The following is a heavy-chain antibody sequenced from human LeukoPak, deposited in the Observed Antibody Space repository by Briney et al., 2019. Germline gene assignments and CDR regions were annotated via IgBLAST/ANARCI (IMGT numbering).Heavy chain of an antibody. Sequence: PGGSLRLSCAASGFTVSSNYMSWVRQAPGKGLEWVSVIYSGGSTYYADSVKGRFTISSDNSKNTLYLQMNSLRAEDTAVYYCARDTDGAFDYWGQGTLVTVSS. CDR3: ARDTDGAFDY. CDR1: GFTVSSNY. CDR2: IYSGGST. J-gene: IGHJ4*02. D-gene: IGHD5-24*01. V-gene: IGHV3-53*01.